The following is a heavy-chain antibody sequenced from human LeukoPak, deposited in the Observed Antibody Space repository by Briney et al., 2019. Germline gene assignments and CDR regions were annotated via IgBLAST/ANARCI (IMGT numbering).Heavy chain of an antibody. CDR2: INPNSGGT. J-gene: IGHJ4*02. Sequence: ASVKVSCTASGYTFTGYYMHWVRQALGQGLEWMGWINPNSGGTNYAQKFQGRVTMTRDTSISTAYMELSRLRSDDTAVYYCASSITIFGVVIVDDFDYWGQGTLVTVSS. V-gene: IGHV1-2*02. CDR1: GYTFTGYY. CDR3: ASSITIFGVVIVDDFDY. D-gene: IGHD3-3*01.